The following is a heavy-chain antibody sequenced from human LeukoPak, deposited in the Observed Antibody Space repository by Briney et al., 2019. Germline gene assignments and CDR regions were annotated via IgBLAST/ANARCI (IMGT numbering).Heavy chain of an antibody. Sequence: SETLSLTCTVSGGSISSSSYYWGWIRQPPGKGLEWIGSIYYSGSTYYNPSLKSRVTISVDTSKNQFSLKLSSVTAADTAVYYCATLSGYWDYWGQGTLVTVSS. CDR2: IYYSGST. CDR3: ATLSGYWDY. J-gene: IGHJ4*02. V-gene: IGHV4-39*07. D-gene: IGHD3-22*01. CDR1: GGSISSSSYY.